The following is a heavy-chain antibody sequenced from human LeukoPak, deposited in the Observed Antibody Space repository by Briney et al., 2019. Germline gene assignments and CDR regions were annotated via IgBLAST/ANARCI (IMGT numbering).Heavy chain of an antibody. CDR1: GFTFSDYA. Sequence: PGGSLRLSCAASGFTFSDYAVHWVRQAPDKGLEWGTVISYDGSNKLYADSVKGRFTISRDNSKNTLYLQMNSLRAEDTAVYYCARGEVKASLWSGYRWEYWGQGTLVTVSS. CDR3: ARGEVKASLWSGYRWEY. CDR2: ISYDGSNK. V-gene: IGHV3-30*04. D-gene: IGHD3-3*01. J-gene: IGHJ4*02.